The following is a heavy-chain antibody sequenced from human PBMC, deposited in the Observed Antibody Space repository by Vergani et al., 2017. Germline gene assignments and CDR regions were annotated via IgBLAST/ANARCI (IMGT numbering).Heavy chain of an antibody. J-gene: IGHJ4*02. D-gene: IGHD3-16*01. CDR2: INAGNGNT. CDR3: ARDPEQWGSXFDY. V-gene: IGHV1-3*01. Sequence: QVQLVQSGAEVKKPGASVKVSCKASGYTFTSYAMHWVRQAPGQRLEWMGWINAGNGNTKYSQKFQGRVTITRDTSASTAYMELSSLRFEDTAVYYCARDPEQWGSXFDYWGQGTLVTVSS. CDR1: GYTFTSYA.